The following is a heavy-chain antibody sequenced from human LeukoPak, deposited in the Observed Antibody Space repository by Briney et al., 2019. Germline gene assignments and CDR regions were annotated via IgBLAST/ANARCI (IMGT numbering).Heavy chain of an antibody. D-gene: IGHD4-23*01. CDR1: GGSFSGYY. CDR2: INHSGST. J-gene: IGHJ4*02. CDR3: ARGLPGGNHYFDY. V-gene: IGHV4-34*01. Sequence: SETLSLTCAVYGGSFSGYYWSWIRQPPGKGLEWIGEINHSGSTNYNPSLKSRVTISVDTSKNQFSLKLSSVTAADTAVYYCARGLPGGNHYFDYWGQGTLVTVSP.